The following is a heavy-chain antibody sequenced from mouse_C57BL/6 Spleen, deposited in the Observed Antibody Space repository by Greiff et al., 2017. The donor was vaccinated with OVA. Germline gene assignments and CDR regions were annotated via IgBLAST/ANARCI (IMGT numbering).Heavy chain of an antibody. V-gene: IGHV1-4*01. J-gene: IGHJ2*01. D-gene: IGHD2-5*01. CDR2: INPSSGYT. CDR3: ARSLGYSNLDY. CDR1: GYTFTSYT. Sequence: VQLVESGAELARPGASVKMSCKASGYTFTSYTMHWVKQRPGQGLEWIGYINPSSGYTKYNQKFKDKATLTADKSSSTAYMQLSSLTSEDSAVYYCARSLGYSNLDYWGQGTTLTVSS.